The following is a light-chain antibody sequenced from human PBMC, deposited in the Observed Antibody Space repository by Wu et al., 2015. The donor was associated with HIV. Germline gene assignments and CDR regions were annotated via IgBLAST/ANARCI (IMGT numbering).Light chain of an antibody. V-gene: IGKV3-15*01. Sequence: EIVMTQSPATLSVSPGERATLSCRASQSANDNLAWYQQRAGQAPRLLIYGASTRATGISDRFSGSGSGTEFTLTISSMQSEDFAVYYCQQYGSSPYTFGQGTKLEI. CDR1: QSANDN. CDR2: GAS. J-gene: IGKJ2*01. CDR3: QQYGSSPYT.